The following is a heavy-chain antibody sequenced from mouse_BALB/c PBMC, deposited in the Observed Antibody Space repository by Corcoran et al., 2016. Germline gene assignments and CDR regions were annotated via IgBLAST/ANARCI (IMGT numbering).Heavy chain of an antibody. D-gene: IGHD6-1*01. J-gene: IGHJ4*01. CDR2: INTYTGES. CDR3: AREPYAMDY. CDR1: GYTFTNYG. V-gene: IGHV9-3-1*01. Sequence: QIQLVQSGPELKKPGETVKISCKASGYTFTNYGMNWVKQAPGKGLKWMGWINTYTGESTYADDLKGRFAFSLETSASTAYLQINNLKNEDTATYFCAREPYAMDYWGQGTSVTVSS.